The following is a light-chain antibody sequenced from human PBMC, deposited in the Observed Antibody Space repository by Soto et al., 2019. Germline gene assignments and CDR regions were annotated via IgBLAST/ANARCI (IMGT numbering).Light chain of an antibody. CDR2: EVS. J-gene: IGLJ1*01. V-gene: IGLV2-14*01. CDR1: SSDVGGYNS. Sequence: QSVLTQPASVSGSPGQSITISCTGTSSDVGGYNSVSWYQQRPGEAPKLMIYEVSNRPSGVSHRFSGSKSDNTASLTISGLQAEDEADYYCNSYTSSSTLYVFGTGTKLTVL. CDR3: NSYTSSSTLYV.